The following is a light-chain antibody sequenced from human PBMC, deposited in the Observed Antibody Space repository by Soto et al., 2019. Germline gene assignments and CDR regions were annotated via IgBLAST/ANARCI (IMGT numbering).Light chain of an antibody. CDR1: QSVTNS. V-gene: IGKV3-11*01. J-gene: IGKJ4*01. CDR2: DAS. Sequence: EIVLTQSPATLSLSPGERATLSCRASQSVTNSLAWYQQKPGQAPRLLVYDASNRATGIPTKFSGSGSGTDFTLTISNLEAEDFAVYHCQQHISWPLTFGGGTKVDIK. CDR3: QQHISWPLT.